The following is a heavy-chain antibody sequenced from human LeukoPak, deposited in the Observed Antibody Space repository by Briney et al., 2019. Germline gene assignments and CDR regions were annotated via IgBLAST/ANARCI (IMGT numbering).Heavy chain of an antibody. Sequence: GASVKVSCKASGGTFSSYAISWVRQAPGQGLEWMGGITPIFGTANYAQKFQGRVTITADESTSTAYMELSSLRSEDTAVYYCARRSYDYGDYDFDYWGQGTLVTVSS. CDR1: GGTFSSYA. J-gene: IGHJ4*02. CDR2: ITPIFGTA. CDR3: ARRSYDYGDYDFDY. V-gene: IGHV1-69*13. D-gene: IGHD4-17*01.